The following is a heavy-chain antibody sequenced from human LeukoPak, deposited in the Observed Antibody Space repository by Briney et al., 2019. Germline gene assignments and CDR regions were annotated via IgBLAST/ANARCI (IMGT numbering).Heavy chain of an antibody. CDR2: ISGSGGFT. J-gene: IGHJ3*02. CDR1: GFTFSSYA. CDR3: ARDSPYSSSSGPAFDI. Sequence: QAGGSLRLSCAASGFTFSSYAMSWVRQAPGKGLEWVSAISGSGGFTYYADSVKGRFTISRDNAKNSLYLQMNSLRAEDTAVYYCARDSPYSSSSGPAFDIWGQGTMVTVSS. V-gene: IGHV3-23*01. D-gene: IGHD6-6*01.